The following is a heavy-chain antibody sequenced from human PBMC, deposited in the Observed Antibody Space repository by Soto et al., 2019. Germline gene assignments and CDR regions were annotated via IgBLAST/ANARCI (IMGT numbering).Heavy chain of an antibody. D-gene: IGHD6-6*01. Sequence: QVQLQESGPGLVKPSGTLSLTCAVSGGSSSFSNWWSWVRPPPGKGLEWIGEIYHSGGTNYNPSLMSRVTISVDKSKNQFSLKLSSVTAADTAVYYCARVSSSSRTWFDPWGQGTLVTVAS. CDR3: ARVSSSSRTWFDP. V-gene: IGHV4-4*02. CDR2: IYHSGGT. J-gene: IGHJ5*02. CDR1: GGSSSFSNW.